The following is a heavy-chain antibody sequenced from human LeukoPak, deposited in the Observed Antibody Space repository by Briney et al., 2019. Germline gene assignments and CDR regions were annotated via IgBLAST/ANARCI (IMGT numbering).Heavy chain of an antibody. CDR3: ARGPHPIILTGPADF. J-gene: IGHJ4*02. D-gene: IGHD3-9*01. CDR1: GFTFSNYG. V-gene: IGHV3-33*01. Sequence: PGRSLRLSCAASGFTFSNYGMHWVRQAPGKGLEWVAVIWYDGTNKYYADSVKGRFTISRDNSKNTLYLRMNSLRAEDTAVYYCARGPHPIILTGPADFWGQGTLVTVSS. CDR2: IWYDGTNK.